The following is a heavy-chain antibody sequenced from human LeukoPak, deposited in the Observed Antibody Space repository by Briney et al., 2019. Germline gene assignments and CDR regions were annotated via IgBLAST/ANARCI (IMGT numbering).Heavy chain of an antibody. Sequence: GGSLRLSCAASGFTSSSYAMSWVRQAPGKGLEWVSSISGSGGSTYYADSVKGRFTISGDNSKNTLYLQMNSLRAEDTAVYYCATPPTVTRNYWGQGTLVTVSS. CDR3: ATPPTVTRNY. J-gene: IGHJ4*02. CDR1: GFTSSSYA. D-gene: IGHD4-17*01. CDR2: ISGSGGST. V-gene: IGHV3-23*01.